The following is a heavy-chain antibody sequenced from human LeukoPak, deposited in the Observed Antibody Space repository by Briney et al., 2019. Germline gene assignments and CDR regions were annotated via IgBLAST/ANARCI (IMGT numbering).Heavy chain of an antibody. J-gene: IGHJ4*02. CDR2: INHSGST. Sequence: SETLSLTCAVYSGSFSDYYWNWICQPPGKGLEWIGEINHSGSTNYNPSLKTRVSISVDTSKNQFSLKLNSVTAADTAVYFCAKTPTALVRGGYYFDSWGQGTLVTVSS. CDR3: AKTPTALVRGGYYFDS. CDR1: SGSFSDYY. V-gene: IGHV4-34*01. D-gene: IGHD6-6*01.